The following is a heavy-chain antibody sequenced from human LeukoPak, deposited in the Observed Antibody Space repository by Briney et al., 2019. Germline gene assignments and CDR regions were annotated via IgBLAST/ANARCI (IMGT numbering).Heavy chain of an antibody. CDR1: GFTFSSYW. CDR3: AREGSYGDYLGYYYYMDV. Sequence: PGGSLRLSCAASGFTFSSYWMHWVRQAPGKGLVWVSRINTDGSSTSYADSVKGRFTISRDNAKNTLYLQMNSLRAEDTAVYYCAREGSYGDYLGYYYYMDVWGKGTTVTVSS. V-gene: IGHV3-74*01. J-gene: IGHJ6*03. CDR2: INTDGSST. D-gene: IGHD4-17*01.